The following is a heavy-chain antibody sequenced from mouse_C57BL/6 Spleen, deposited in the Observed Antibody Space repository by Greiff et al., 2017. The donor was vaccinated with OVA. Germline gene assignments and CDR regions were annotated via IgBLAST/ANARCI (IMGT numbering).Heavy chain of an antibody. CDR3: ARDPNYYGSSAYYYAMDY. J-gene: IGHJ4*01. CDR2: ISSGSSTI. Sequence: EVKLQQSGGGLVKPGGSLKLSCAASGFTFSDYGMHWVRQAPEKGLEWVAYISSGSSTIYYADTVKGRFTISRDNAKNTLFLQMTSLRSEDTAMYYCARDPNYYGSSAYYYAMDYWGQGTSVTVSS. D-gene: IGHD1-1*01. CDR1: GFTFSDYG. V-gene: IGHV5-17*01.